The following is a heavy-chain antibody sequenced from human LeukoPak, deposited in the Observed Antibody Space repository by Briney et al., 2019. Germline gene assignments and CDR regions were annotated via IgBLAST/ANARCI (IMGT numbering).Heavy chain of an antibody. CDR1: GGSISSYY. CDR3: ARGLTTIAARYYYYYMDV. J-gene: IGHJ6*03. CDR2: IYYSGST. V-gene: IGHV4-59*01. D-gene: IGHD6-6*01. Sequence: SETLSLTCTVSGGSISSYYWSWIRQPPGKGLEWIGYIYYSGSTNYNPSLKSRVTISVDTSKNQFSLKLSSVTAADTAVYYCARGLTTIAARYYYYYMDVWGKGTTVTVSS.